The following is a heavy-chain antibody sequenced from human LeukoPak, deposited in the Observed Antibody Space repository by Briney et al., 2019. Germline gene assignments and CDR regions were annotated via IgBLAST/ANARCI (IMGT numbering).Heavy chain of an antibody. CDR2: VHYSGTA. V-gene: IGHV4-59*01. CDR3: ARGYGDFRVEGRYFHS. Sequence: SGTLSLTCTVSDGSITNDDWSWVRRPPGGGLEFIGHVHYSGTANYKPSLRSRVTISIATSKQQFFLKLKSVTAADTAVYYCARGYGDFRVEGRYFHSWGQGTLVTVSS. CDR1: DGSITNDD. J-gene: IGHJ4*02. D-gene: IGHD4-17*01.